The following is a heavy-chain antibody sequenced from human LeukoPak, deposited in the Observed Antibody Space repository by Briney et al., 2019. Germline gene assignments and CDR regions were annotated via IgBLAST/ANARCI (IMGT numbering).Heavy chain of an antibody. V-gene: IGHV3-23*01. Sequence: GGSLRLSCAAPGFTFSTYAMGWVRQAPGKGLEWVSSIKGGGGDPFHADSVKGRFTISRDNSKNTLFLQLDSLRAEDSAVYYCAKGGHDFNPFYWWGQGTLVTVSS. CDR3: AKGGHDFNPFYW. D-gene: IGHD2-21*02. J-gene: IGHJ4*02. CDR1: GFTFSTYA. CDR2: IKGGGGDP.